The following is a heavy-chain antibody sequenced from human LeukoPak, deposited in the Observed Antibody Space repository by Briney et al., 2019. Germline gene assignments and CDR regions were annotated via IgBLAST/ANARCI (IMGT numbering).Heavy chain of an antibody. D-gene: IGHD3-16*01. J-gene: IGHJ4*02. V-gene: IGHV3-23*01. Sequence: GGSLRLSCATSGFTFSSYAMSWVRQAPGKGLEWVSAISGSGGSTYYADSVKGRFTISRDNSKKMLYLQMNSLRAEDTAVYYCARPRDTSYFDYWGQGTLVTVSS. CDR1: GFTFSSYA. CDR3: ARPRDTSYFDY. CDR2: ISGSGGST.